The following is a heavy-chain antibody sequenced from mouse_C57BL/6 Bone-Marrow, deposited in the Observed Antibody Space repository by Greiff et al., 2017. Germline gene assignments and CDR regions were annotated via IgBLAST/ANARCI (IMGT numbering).Heavy chain of an antibody. CDR2: ISSGGSYT. V-gene: IGHV5-6*01. CDR3: ARWRYAMDY. J-gene: IGHJ4*01. CDR1: GFTFSSYG. Sequence: EVKLMESGGDLVKPGGSLKLSCAASGFTFSSYGMSWVRQTPDKRLEWVATISSGGSYTYYPDSVKGRFTISRDNAKNTLYLQMSSLKSEDTAMYYCARWRYAMDYWGQGTSVTVSS.